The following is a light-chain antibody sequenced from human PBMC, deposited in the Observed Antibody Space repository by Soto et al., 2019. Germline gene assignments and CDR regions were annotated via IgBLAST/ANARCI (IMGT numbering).Light chain of an antibody. V-gene: IGKV1-39*01. CDR3: QQSYRTPHT. CDR2: SAS. J-gene: IGKJ2*01. CDR1: QSFSGY. Sequence: DIQMTQSPSSLSVSGGDRVTITCRASQSFSGYLLWYQQTQCRAPKLLFCSASYFVSGVPSRFSGGGSGTSFTLTISMLQHEDFATYYCQQSYRTPHTFGQGTKLETK.